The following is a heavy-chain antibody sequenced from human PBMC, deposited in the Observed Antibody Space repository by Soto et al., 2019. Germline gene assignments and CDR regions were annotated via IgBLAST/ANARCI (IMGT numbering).Heavy chain of an antibody. J-gene: IGHJ6*02. D-gene: IGHD5-18*01. CDR1: GYTFTSYY. CDR3: ARPKIKQLWSYGMDV. V-gene: IGHV1-46*01. CDR2: INPSGGST. Sequence: ASVKVSCKASGYTFTSYYMHWVRQAPGQGLEWMGIINPSGGSTSYAQKFQGRVTMTRDTSTSTVYMELSSLRSEDTAVYYCARPKIKQLWSYGMDVWGQGTTVTVSS.